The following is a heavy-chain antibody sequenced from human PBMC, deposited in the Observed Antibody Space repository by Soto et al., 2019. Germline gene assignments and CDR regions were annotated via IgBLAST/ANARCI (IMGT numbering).Heavy chain of an antibody. CDR2: LNGGTGQT. CDR3: ARGKGMEENYFYYGLDI. Sequence: ASVKVSCKVSGYTFSTYAMHWVRQAPGQSLEWMGWLNGGTGQTRYSQKFQDRVIITRDTSASTGYMGLSSLTSEDTAVYYCARGKGMEENYFYYGLDIWGQGTTVTVSS. D-gene: IGHD1-1*01. CDR1: GYTFSTYA. V-gene: IGHV1-3*01. J-gene: IGHJ6*02.